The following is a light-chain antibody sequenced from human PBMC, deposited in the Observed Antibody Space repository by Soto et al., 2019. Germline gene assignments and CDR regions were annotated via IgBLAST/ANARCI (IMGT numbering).Light chain of an antibody. CDR3: SSYTTSSTIV. J-gene: IGLJ7*01. Sequence: QSALTQAASVSGFPGQSITISCTGTSSDIGSYNYVSWFQQYPGKAPKLIISEVSNRPSGVSTRFSGSKSGITASLTTSGLQAEDEADYYCSSYTTSSTIVFGGGTQLTVL. CDR1: SSDIGSYNY. V-gene: IGLV2-14*01. CDR2: EVS.